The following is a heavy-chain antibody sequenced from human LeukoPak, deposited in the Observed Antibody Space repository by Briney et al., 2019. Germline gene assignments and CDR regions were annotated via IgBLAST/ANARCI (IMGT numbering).Heavy chain of an antibody. CDR3: ARGGSSGWYYYYMDV. Sequence: ASVKVSCKASGYTFTSYGISWVRQAPGQGLEWMGWINTNTGNPTYAQGFTGRFVFSLDTSVSTAYLQISSLKAEDTAVYYCARGGSSGWYYYYMDVWGKGTTVTVPS. CDR1: GYTFTSYG. CDR2: INTNTGNP. J-gene: IGHJ6*03. D-gene: IGHD6-19*01. V-gene: IGHV7-4-1*02.